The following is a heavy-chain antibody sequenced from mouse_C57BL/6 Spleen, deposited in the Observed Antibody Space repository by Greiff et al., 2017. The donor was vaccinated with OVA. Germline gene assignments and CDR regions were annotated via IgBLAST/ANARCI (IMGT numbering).Heavy chain of an antibody. CDR2: ISDGGSYT. V-gene: IGHV5-4*01. CDR1: GFTFSSYA. J-gene: IGHJ1*03. CDR3: ARDTDYGSSYYWYFDV. Sequence: EVQLVESGGGLVKPGGSLKLSCAASGFTFSSYAMSWVRQTPEKRLEWVATISDGGSYTYYPDNVKGRFTISRDNAKNNLYLQMSHLKSEDKAMYYCARDTDYGSSYYWYFDVWGTGTTVTVSS. D-gene: IGHD1-1*01.